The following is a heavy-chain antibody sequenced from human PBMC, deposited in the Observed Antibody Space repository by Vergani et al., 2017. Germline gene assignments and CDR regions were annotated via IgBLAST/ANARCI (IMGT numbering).Heavy chain of an antibody. V-gene: IGHV3-66*01. CDR3: ASPYGSDVYYYYGMDV. J-gene: IGHJ6*02. CDR2: IYSGGST. D-gene: IGHD3-10*01. CDR1: GFTVSSNY. Sequence: EVQLVESGGGLVQPGGSLRLSCAASGFTVSSNYMSWVRQAPGKGLEWVSVIYSGGSTYYADSVKGRFTISRDNSKNTLYLQMNSLGAEDTAVYYCASPYGSDVYYYYGMDVWGQGTTVTVSS.